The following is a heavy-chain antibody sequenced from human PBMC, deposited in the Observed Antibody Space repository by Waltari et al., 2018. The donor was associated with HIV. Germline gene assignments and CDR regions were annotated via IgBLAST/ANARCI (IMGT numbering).Heavy chain of an antibody. Sequence: QVQLPESGPGLVKPSQTLSLTCTASGGAISRGTYFWGWIRQPAGKGREYIGRIYSNGHTSYNPSLKSRVTISVDTSKNQFSLRLSSVTAGDTAVYYCARARQTISGVVRSWFDSWGQGTLVTVST. CDR2: IYSNGHT. J-gene: IGHJ5*01. CDR3: ARARQTISGVVRSWFDS. V-gene: IGHV4-61*02. CDR1: GGAISRGTYF. D-gene: IGHD3-3*01.